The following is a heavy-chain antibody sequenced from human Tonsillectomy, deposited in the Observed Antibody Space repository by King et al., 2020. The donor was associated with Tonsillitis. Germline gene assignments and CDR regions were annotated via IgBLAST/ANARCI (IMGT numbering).Heavy chain of an antibody. J-gene: IGHJ4*02. Sequence: VQLVESGGEVKKPGASVKVSCQASGYTFTSYHISWVRQAPGQGLEWMGWISSYNGNTNYAQKLQGRVTMTTDTSTSTAYMELRSLRSDDTAVYYCAGVGDGYNTEMSHDYWGQGTLVSVSS. CDR2: ISSYNGNT. CDR1: GYTFTSYH. V-gene: IGHV1-18*01. CDR3: AGVGDGYNTEMSHDY. D-gene: IGHD5-24*01.